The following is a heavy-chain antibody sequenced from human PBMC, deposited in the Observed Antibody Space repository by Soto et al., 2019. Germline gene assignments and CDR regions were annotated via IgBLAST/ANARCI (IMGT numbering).Heavy chain of an antibody. Sequence: SETLSLTCAVSSGSISSSNWWSWVRQPPGKGLEWIGEIYHSGSTNYNPSLKSRVTISVDKSKNQFSLKLSSVTAADTAVYYCARGGDHCSGGSCYSPNRPFDYWGQGTLVTVSS. CDR2: IYHSGST. CDR1: SGSISSSNW. V-gene: IGHV4-4*02. D-gene: IGHD2-15*01. J-gene: IGHJ4*02. CDR3: ARGGDHCSGGSCYSPNRPFDY.